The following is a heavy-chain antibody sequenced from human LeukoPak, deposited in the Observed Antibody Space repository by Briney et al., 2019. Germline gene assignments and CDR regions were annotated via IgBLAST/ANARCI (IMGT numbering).Heavy chain of an antibody. D-gene: IGHD3-3*01. J-gene: IGHJ4*02. Sequence: GGSLRLSCAASGFTFSNAWMSWVRQAPGKGLEWVGRIKSKTDGGTTDYAAPVKGRFTISRDDSKNTLYLQMNSLKTEDTAVYYCTTRLFWSGYFDYWGQGTLVTVSS. V-gene: IGHV3-15*01. CDR1: GFTFSNAW. CDR2: IKSKTDGGTT. CDR3: TTRLFWSGYFDY.